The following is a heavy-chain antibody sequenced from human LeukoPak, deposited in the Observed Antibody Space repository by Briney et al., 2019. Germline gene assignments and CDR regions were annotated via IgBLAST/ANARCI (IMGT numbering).Heavy chain of an antibody. V-gene: IGHV4-34*01. CDR2: INHSGST. Sequence: SETLSLTCAVYGGSFSTYYWNWIRQPPGKGLEWIGEINHSGSTDYNPSLKSRVTISVDTSKNQFSLKLTPVTAADTAVYYCARQDYGEVKWGQGTLVTVSS. CDR1: GGSFSTYY. CDR3: ARQDYGEVK. J-gene: IGHJ4*02. D-gene: IGHD4-17*01.